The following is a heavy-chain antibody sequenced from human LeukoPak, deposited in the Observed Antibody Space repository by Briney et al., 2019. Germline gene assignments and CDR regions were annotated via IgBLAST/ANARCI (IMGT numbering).Heavy chain of an antibody. D-gene: IGHD3-16*01. V-gene: IGHV3-53*01. CDR1: GFTVSNNF. Sequence: GGSLRLSCVASGFTVSNNFMNWVRQAPGKGLEWVSVIYSGGSTNYADSVKGRFAISRDNSRNTLYLQMNSLSAEDTAVYYCAKDSAFGGEDSWGQGTLVTVSS. CDR2: IYSGGST. J-gene: IGHJ4*02. CDR3: AKDSAFGGEDS.